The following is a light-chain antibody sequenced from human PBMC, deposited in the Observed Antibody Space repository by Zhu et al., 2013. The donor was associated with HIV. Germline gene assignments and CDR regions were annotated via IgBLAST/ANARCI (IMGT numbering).Light chain of an antibody. CDR3: SSYTSKTTLVL. CDR1: SSDIGGYNY. J-gene: IGLJ2*01. Sequence: QSALTQPASVSGSPGQSITISCTGSSSDIGGYNYVSWYQHHPGKAPKLILYEVNHRPSGVSDRFSGSKSANTASLTISGLQSEDEANYYCSSYTSKTTLVLFGGGTEVTVI. CDR2: EVN. V-gene: IGLV2-14*01.